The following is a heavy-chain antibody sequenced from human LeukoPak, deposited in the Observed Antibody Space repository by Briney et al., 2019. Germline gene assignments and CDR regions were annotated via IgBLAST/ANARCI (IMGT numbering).Heavy chain of an antibody. V-gene: IGHV3-11*01. CDR2: SSSCGSTI. Sequence: GGSLRLSCAASGFTLSDYYMSWIRQAPGKGLEWVSYSSSCGSTIYYADSVKGRFAISRDNAKNSLYLQMNSLRAEDTAVYYCARRRDFIDYWGQGTLVTVSS. CDR1: GFTLSDYY. CDR3: ARRRDFIDY. J-gene: IGHJ4*02. D-gene: IGHD3/OR15-3a*01.